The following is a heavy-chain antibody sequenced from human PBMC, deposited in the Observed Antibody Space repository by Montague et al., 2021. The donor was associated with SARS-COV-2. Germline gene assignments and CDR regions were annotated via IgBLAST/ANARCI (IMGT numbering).Heavy chain of an antibody. Sequence: SLRLSCAASGFTFTHYEMNWVRQAPGKGLGWVSCISSSGSIIYYADSVKGRFTISTDVAKNSLYLQMSSLRAEDTAVYYCARDREYCSSASCYDIYYGMDVWGPGTTVTVSS. CDR3: ARDREYCSSASCYDIYYGMDV. CDR2: ISSSGSII. D-gene: IGHD2-2*01. V-gene: IGHV3-48*03. J-gene: IGHJ6*02. CDR1: GFTFTHYE.